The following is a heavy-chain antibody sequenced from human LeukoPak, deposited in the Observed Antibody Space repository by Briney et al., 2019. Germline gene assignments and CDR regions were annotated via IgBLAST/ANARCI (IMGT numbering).Heavy chain of an antibody. V-gene: IGHV3-21*01. Sequence: GGSLRLSCAASGFTFRSYRMNWVRQAPGKGLEWVSSISSSSSYIYYADSVKGRFTISRDNAKNSLYLQMNSLRAEDTAVYYCARDNPYYYDSSGYQFDYWGQGTLVTVSS. CDR3: ARDNPYYYDSSGYQFDY. CDR1: GFTFRSYR. J-gene: IGHJ4*02. D-gene: IGHD3-22*01. CDR2: ISSSSSYI.